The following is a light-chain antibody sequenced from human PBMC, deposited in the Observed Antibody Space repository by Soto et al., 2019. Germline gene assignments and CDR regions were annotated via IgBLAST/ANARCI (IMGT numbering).Light chain of an antibody. Sequence: QSVLTQPASVSGPPGQSITISCTGTSSDVGGYNYVSWYQQHPGKAPKLMIYEVSNRPSGVSNRFSGSKSGNTASLTISGIQDEAEADYYCSSYKSSSTYVFGTGTKVPV. J-gene: IGLJ1*01. V-gene: IGLV2-14*01. CDR1: SSDVGGYNY. CDR3: SSYKSSSTYV. CDR2: EVS.